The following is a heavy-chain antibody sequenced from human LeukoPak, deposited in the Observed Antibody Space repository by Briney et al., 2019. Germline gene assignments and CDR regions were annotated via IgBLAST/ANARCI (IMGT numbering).Heavy chain of an antibody. J-gene: IGHJ4*02. D-gene: IGHD2-15*01. CDR2: INHSGST. Sequence: SETLSLTCAVYGGSFSGYYWSWIRQPPGKGLEWIGEINHSGSTNYNPSLKSRVTISVDTSKNQFSLKLSSVTAADTAVYYCAREPYCSGGSCYPPWVDYWGQGTLVTVSS. CDR3: AREPYCSGGSCYPPWVDY. V-gene: IGHV4-34*01. CDR1: GGSFSGYY.